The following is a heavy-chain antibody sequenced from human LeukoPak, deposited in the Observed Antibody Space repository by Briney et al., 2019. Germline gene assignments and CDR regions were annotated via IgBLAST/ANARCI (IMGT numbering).Heavy chain of an antibody. CDR2: IYYSGST. Sequence: SETLSLTCTVSGGSISSYYWSWIRQPPGEGLEWIGYIYYSGSTNYNPSLKSRVTISVDTSKNQFSLKLSSVTAADTAVYYCAREVYSSGLEYWGQGTLVTVSS. J-gene: IGHJ4*02. CDR3: AREVYSSGLEY. V-gene: IGHV4-59*01. CDR1: GGSISSYY. D-gene: IGHD6-19*01.